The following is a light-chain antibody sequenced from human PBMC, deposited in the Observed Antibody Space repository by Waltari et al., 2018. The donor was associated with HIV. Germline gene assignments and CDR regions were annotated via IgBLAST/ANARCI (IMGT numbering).Light chain of an antibody. V-gene: IGLV1-44*01. CDR1: ISNIGSNT. CDR2: PTN. CDR3: ATWDDSLNGPV. J-gene: IGLJ3*02. Sequence: QSVLTQPPSASGTPGQRVTISCSGSISNIGSNTVNWYQQLPGTAPKLLIYPTNQRPSGVPDLFSVYKSGASASLAISGLQSDDEADYYGATWDDSLNGPVFGVGTKLTVL.